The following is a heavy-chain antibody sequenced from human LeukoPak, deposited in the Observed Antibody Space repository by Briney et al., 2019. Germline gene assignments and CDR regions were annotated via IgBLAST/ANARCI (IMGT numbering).Heavy chain of an antibody. J-gene: IGHJ3*02. D-gene: IGHD3-22*01. V-gene: IGHV4-4*09. Sequence: SETLSLTCTVSGGSISSYYWSWIRQPPGKGLGWIGSTYTRGGPNYNPSLKSRVTISVDTSKNQFSLKLSSVTAADTAVYYCARTDYGSPYYYDSSGYPVGAFDIWGQGTMVTVSS. CDR1: GGSISSYY. CDR2: TYTRGGP. CDR3: ARTDYGSPYYYDSSGYPVGAFDI.